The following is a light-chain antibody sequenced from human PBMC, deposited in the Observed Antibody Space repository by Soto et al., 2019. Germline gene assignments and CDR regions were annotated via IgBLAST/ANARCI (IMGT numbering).Light chain of an antibody. J-gene: IGKJ1*01. CDR2: GAS. Sequence: EIVLTQSPGTLSLSPGERATVSCRASQSASSSYFAWYQQKPGQAPRLLISGASNRGTGIPDRFSGSGSGTAVTLTISRLEHEDFAVYYCQHYARSVGTCGQGTRVEIK. CDR1: QSASSSY. V-gene: IGKV3-20*01. CDR3: QHYARSVGT.